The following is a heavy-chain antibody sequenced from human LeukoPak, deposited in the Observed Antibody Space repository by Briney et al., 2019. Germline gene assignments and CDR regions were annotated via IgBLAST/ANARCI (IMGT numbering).Heavy chain of an antibody. V-gene: IGHV3-21*01. J-gene: IGHJ6*02. CDR2: ISSSSSYI. CDR1: GFTFSDYV. Sequence: GGSLRLSCAASGFTFSDYVMSWVRQAPGKGLEWVSSISSSSSYIYYADSVKGRFTISRDNAKNSLYLQMNSLRAEDTAVYYCARDEGRFLEWLSYGMDVWGQGTTVTVSS. D-gene: IGHD3-3*01. CDR3: ARDEGRFLEWLSYGMDV.